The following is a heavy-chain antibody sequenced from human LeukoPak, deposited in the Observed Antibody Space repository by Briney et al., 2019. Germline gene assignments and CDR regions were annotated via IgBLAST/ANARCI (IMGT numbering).Heavy chain of an antibody. Sequence: GGSLRLSCAASGFSFNSYSMYWVRQAPGKGLEWVSSISSSSSHMFYGDSVKGRFSISRDNANNSLYLQMNSLRAEDTAVYYCVRDSGSSYGYYFLHWGQGTLVTVSS. D-gene: IGHD1-26*01. CDR3: VRDSGSSYGYYFLH. CDR2: ISSSSSHM. J-gene: IGHJ1*01. CDR1: GFSFNSYS. V-gene: IGHV3-21*01.